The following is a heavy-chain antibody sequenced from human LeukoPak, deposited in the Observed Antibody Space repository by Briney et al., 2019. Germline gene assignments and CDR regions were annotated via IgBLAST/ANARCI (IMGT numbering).Heavy chain of an antibody. CDR1: GFTVSSNH. CDR2: IYSGGST. Sequence: PGGSLTLSCAASGFTVSSNHMSWVRQAPGKGLECVTLIYSGGSTYYEESVKGRFTISRDNSKNTLYLQMNSLRGEDTAVYYCAREREDGSYGHYYFDSWGQGTLVTVSS. D-gene: IGHD2-15*01. J-gene: IGHJ4*02. CDR3: AREREDGSYGHYYFDS. V-gene: IGHV3-66*01.